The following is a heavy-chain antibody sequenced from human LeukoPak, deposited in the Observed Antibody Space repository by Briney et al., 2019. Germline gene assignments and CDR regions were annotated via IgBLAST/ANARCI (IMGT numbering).Heavy chain of an antibody. J-gene: IGHJ4*02. Sequence: SETPSLTCTVSGGSISSSSYYWGWIRQPPGKGLEWIGSIYYSGSTYYNPSLKSRVTISVDTSKNQFSLKLSSVTAADTAVYYCARDQGAVSDYWGQGTLVTVSS. CDR1: GGSISSSSYY. CDR3: ARDQGAVSDY. D-gene: IGHD1-26*01. V-gene: IGHV4-39*07. CDR2: IYYSGST.